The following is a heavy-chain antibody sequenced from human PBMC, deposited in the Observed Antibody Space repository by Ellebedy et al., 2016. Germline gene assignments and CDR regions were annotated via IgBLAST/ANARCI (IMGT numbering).Heavy chain of an antibody. V-gene: IGHV3-33*01. CDR2: IWYDGSLK. Sequence: GGSLRLSXVASGFPFSSYAMHWVRQAPGKGLEWVAVIWYDGSLKFYRDSVKGRFTISRDNSKNTLFLQMNSLRVEDTAVYYCARKSFTGDFDSWGQGTLVTVSS. CDR3: ARKSFTGDFDS. J-gene: IGHJ4*02. CDR1: GFPFSSYA. D-gene: IGHD7-27*01.